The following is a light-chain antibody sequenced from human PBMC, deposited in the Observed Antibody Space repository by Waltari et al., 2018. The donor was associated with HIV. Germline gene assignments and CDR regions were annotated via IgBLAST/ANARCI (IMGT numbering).Light chain of an antibody. CDR1: SSDVGSYNL. J-gene: IGLJ2*01. Sequence: QSALTQPASVSGSPGQSITISCTGTSSDVGSYNLVSWYQQHPGKAPKLMIYEGSKRPSVVCNRFSGSKSGNTASLTISGLQAEDEADYYCCSYAGSSNVVFGGGTKLTVL. V-gene: IGLV2-23*01. CDR2: EGS. CDR3: CSYAGSSNVV.